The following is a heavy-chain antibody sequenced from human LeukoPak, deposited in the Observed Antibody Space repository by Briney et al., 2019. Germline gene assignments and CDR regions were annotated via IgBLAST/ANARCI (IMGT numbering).Heavy chain of an antibody. J-gene: IGHJ4*02. D-gene: IGHD3-16*01. CDR1: GYTFTGYY. CDR3: AYSDYVWGTTDY. Sequence: ASVKVSCKASGYTFTGYYMHWVRQAPGQGLEWMGRINPNSGGTNYAQKFQSRVTMTRDTSISTAYMELSRLRSDDTAVYYCAYSDYVWGTTDYWGQGTLVTVSS. V-gene: IGHV1-2*06. CDR2: INPNSGGT.